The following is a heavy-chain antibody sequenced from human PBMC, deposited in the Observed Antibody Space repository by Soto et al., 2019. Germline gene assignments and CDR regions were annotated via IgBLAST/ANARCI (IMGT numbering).Heavy chain of an antibody. Sequence: SVNDTFQASLGTFSGYAMHGVRQAPGQGLEWMGGIIPIFGAANYAQKFQGRVTITADKSTSTAYMELSSLRSEDTAVFYCARDGMVRGVIMGIYYYYGMDVWGQGTTVTVSS. CDR2: IIPIFGAA. V-gene: IGHV1-69*06. CDR3: ARDGMVRGVIMGIYYYYGMDV. CDR1: LGTFSGYA. D-gene: IGHD3-10*01. J-gene: IGHJ6*02.